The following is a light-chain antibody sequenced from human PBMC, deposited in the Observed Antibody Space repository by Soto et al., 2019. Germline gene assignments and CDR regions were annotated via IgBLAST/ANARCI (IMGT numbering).Light chain of an antibody. CDR1: QSVSSSY. V-gene: IGKV3D-20*02. CDR3: QQRSNCPWT. CDR2: DAS. J-gene: IGKJ1*01. Sequence: EIVLKQSPGPLSLYPGAIATLSCRTSQSVSSSYLAWYQQKPGQAPRLLIYDASSRATGIPARFSGSGSGTDFTLTISSLEPEDFAVYYCQQRSNCPWTLGQGPKVDIK.